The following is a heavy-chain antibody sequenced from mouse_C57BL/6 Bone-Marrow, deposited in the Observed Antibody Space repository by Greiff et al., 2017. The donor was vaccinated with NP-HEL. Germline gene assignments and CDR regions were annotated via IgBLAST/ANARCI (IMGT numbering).Heavy chain of an antibody. CDR3: TTWGVTAWGFAY. CDR2: IDPENGDT. V-gene: IGHV14-4*01. D-gene: IGHD2-2*01. CDR1: GFNIKDDY. Sequence: VQLQQSGAELVRPGASVTLSCTASGFNIKDDYMHWVKQTPEQGLEWIGWIDPENGDTEYASKFPGQATITADTSSNTAYLQLSSLTSEETDVDYCTTWGVTAWGFAYGGQGTRVTVTA. J-gene: IGHJ3*01.